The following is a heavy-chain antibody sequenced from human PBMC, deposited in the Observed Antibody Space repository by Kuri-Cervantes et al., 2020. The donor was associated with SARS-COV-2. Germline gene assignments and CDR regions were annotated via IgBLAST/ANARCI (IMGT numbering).Heavy chain of an antibody. J-gene: IGHJ6*03. CDR1: GYSFTSYW. CDR3: VRRVRMDYYYYMDV. V-gene: IGHV5-51*01. Sequence: GGSLRLSCKGSGYSFTSYWIGWVRQMPGKGLEWMGIIYPGDSDTRYSPSFQGQVTISADKSISTAYLQWSSLKASDTAMYYCVRRVRMDYYYYMDVWGKGTTVTVSS. CDR2: IYPGDSDT. D-gene: IGHD2-15*01.